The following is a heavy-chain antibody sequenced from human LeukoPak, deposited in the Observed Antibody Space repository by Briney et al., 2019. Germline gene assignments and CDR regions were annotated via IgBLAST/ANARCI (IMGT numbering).Heavy chain of an antibody. CDR3: ARDRPDCSGGSCYNY. Sequence: ASVKVSCKASGYTFTSYGISWVRQAPGQGREWMGWISAYNGNTNYAQKLQGRVTMTTDTSTSTAYMELRSLRSDDTAVYYCARDRPDCSGGSCYNYWGQGTLVTVSS. D-gene: IGHD2-15*01. CDR2: ISAYNGNT. CDR1: GYTFTSYG. J-gene: IGHJ4*02. V-gene: IGHV1-18*01.